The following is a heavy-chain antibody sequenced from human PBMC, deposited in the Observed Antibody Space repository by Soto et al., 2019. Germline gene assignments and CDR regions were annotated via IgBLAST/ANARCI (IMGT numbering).Heavy chain of an antibody. Sequence: PSETLSLTCTAYGESFNGYYWSCIRQPPGKGLEWIGEIHHSGSTNYNPSLKSRVTFSIDTSKRQFSLKVRSVTAADTAVYYCARGKRGSSWYRGEEKYYYYGMDVWGQGTPVTGS. CDR2: IHHSGST. CDR1: GESFNGYY. J-gene: IGHJ6*02. V-gene: IGHV4-34*01. D-gene: IGHD6-13*01. CDR3: ARGKRGSSWYRGEEKYYYYGMDV.